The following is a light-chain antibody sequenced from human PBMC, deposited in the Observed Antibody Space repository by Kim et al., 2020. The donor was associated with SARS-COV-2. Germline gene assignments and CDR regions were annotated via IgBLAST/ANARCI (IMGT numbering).Light chain of an antibody. Sequence: AIQMTQSPSSLSASVGDRVTISCRASHDVSTDVDWYQQKPGKAPTLLIYGASDLQRGVPSRFSGEGSGTDFTLTIDSLQPEDIGSYYCLQSYTYPYTFGQGTKLEIK. CDR1: HDVSTD. CDR2: GAS. V-gene: IGKV1-6*01. J-gene: IGKJ2*01. CDR3: LQSYTYPYT.